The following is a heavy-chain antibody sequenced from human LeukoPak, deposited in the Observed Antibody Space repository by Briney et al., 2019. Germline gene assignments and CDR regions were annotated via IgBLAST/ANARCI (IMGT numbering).Heavy chain of an antibody. CDR3: AGDYGYCDYGSCYLYDY. CDR1: GGSISSSNW. Sequence: SGTLSLTCGVSGGSISSSNWWSWVRQPPGKGLEWIGEIYYSGRTNYNPSLKNRVTMSVDKSNNQFSLKLSSVTAADTAVYYCAGDYGYCDYGSCYLYDYWGQGTLVTVSS. J-gene: IGHJ4*02. CDR2: IYYSGRT. V-gene: IGHV4-4*02. D-gene: IGHD2-15*01.